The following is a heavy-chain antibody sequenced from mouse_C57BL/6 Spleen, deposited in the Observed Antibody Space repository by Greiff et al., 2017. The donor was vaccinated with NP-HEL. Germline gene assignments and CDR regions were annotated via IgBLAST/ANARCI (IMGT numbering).Heavy chain of an antibody. Sequence: QVQLQQSGAELVRPGSSVKLSCKASGYTFTSYWMAWVKQRPGQGLEWIGNIYPSDSETHYNQKFKDKATLTVDKSSSTAYMQLSSLTSEDSAVXYCAGGGTWYFDVWGTGTTVTVAS. CDR1: GYTFTSYW. CDR3: AGGGTWYFDV. CDR2: IYPSDSET. D-gene: IGHD4-1*01. V-gene: IGHV1-61*01. J-gene: IGHJ1*03.